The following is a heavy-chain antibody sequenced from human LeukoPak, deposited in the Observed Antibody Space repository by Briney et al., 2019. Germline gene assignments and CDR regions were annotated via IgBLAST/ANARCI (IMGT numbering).Heavy chain of an antibody. CDR1: GYTFTGYY. V-gene: IGHV1-2*02. D-gene: IGHD6-13*01. Sequence: ASVKVSCKASGYTFTGYYMHWVRQAPGEGLEWMGWINPNSGGTNYAQKFQGRVTMTRDTSISTAYMELSSLRSEDTAVYYCARGYSSSFNYYYYMDVWGKGTTVTVSS. CDR2: INPNSGGT. CDR3: ARGYSSSFNYYYYMDV. J-gene: IGHJ6*03.